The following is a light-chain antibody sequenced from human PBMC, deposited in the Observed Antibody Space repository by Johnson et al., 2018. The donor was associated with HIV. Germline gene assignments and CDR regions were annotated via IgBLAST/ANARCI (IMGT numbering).Light chain of an antibody. V-gene: IGLV1-51*01. CDR2: VNN. Sequence: QSVLTQPRSVSAAPGQKVTISCSGSSSNIGNNYVSWYRQLPGTDPKLLIDVNNKRPSGFPDRFAGAKSGTSATLATTGLTPGAEADEYCGTWDSSLSDHVFGTGTKVTV. CDR3: GTWDSSLSDHV. J-gene: IGLJ1*01. CDR1: SSNIGNNY.